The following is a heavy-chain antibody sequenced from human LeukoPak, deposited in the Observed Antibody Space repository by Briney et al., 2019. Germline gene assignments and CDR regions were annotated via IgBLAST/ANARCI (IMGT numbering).Heavy chain of an antibody. D-gene: IGHD6-6*01. J-gene: IGHJ4*02. Sequence: SETLSLTCAVYGGSFSGYSWNWIRQPPVKGLEWIGEINHSGGTNYNPSLKSRVTISVDRSKNQFSLKLSSVTAADTAVYYCARGSSSDYWGQGTLVTVSS. CDR2: INHSGGT. V-gene: IGHV4-34*01. CDR3: ARGSSSDY. CDR1: GGSFSGYS.